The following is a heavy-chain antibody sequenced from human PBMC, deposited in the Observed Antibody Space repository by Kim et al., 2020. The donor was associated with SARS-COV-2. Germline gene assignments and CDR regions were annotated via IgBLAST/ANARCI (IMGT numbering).Heavy chain of an antibody. Sequence: GGSLRLSCAASGFTFSSYSMNWVRQAPGKGLEWVSYISSSSTIYYADSVKGRFTISRDNAKNSLYLQMNSLRDEDTAVYYCARSSRIAARRRADYWGQGTLVTVSS. CDR3: ARSSRIAARRRADY. D-gene: IGHD6-6*01. J-gene: IGHJ4*02. CDR2: ISSSSTI. V-gene: IGHV3-48*02. CDR1: GFTFSSYS.